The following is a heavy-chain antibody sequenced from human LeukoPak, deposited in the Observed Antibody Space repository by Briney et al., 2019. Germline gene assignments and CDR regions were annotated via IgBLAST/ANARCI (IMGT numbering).Heavy chain of an antibody. CDR2: IKRKTDGRTT. J-gene: IGHJ4*02. Sequence: GGPLRLSCAASGFTFSNAWMSWARQAPGKGREGGGRIKRKTDGRTTDYAAPAKGRFTSSRDDSKKTQNVQMDSLKTEDTSVYYCTTDIAQLELSDYWGQGTLVTVSS. CDR3: TTDIAQLELSDY. CDR1: GFTFSNAW. V-gene: IGHV3-15*01. D-gene: IGHD1-1*01.